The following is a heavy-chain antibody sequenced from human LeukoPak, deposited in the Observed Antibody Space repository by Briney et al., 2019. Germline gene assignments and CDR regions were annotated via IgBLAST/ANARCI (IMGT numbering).Heavy chain of an antibody. CDR3: ARHPSRLYCSGGSCPYYFDY. V-gene: IGHV4-4*07. CDR1: GGSISSYY. Sequence: SETLSLTCTVSGGSISSYYWSWIRQPAGKGLEWIGRIYTSGSTNYNPSLKSRVTISVDTSKNQFSLKLSSVTAADTAVYYCARHPSRLYCSGGSCPYYFDYWGQGTLVTVSS. CDR2: IYTSGST. D-gene: IGHD2-15*01. J-gene: IGHJ4*02.